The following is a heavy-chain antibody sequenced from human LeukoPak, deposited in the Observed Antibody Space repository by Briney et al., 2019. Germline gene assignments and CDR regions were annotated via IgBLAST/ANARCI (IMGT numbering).Heavy chain of an antibody. CDR3: ARHYSGGDCYSRWYFDL. J-gene: IGHJ2*01. CDR1: CGSISNYY. D-gene: IGHD2-21*02. Sequence: SETLALTCTVSCGSISNYYWSWIGQPAGKGLEWIGRVYSSGSTNYNPSLKSRVSMSVDTSKNQFSLKLSSVTCADTAVYYCARHYSGGDCYSRWYFDLWGRGTLVTVSS. V-gene: IGHV4-4*07. CDR2: VYSSGST.